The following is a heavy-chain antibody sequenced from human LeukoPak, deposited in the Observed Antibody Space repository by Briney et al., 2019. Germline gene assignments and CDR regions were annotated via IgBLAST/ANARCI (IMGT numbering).Heavy chain of an antibody. CDR1: GFTFSSYA. D-gene: IGHD3-3*01. CDR3: AKGYYDFWSGALDY. Sequence: PGGSLRLSCAASGFTFSSYAMSWVRQAPGKGLEWVSAISYSGGSTYYADSVKGRFTISRDNSKNTLYLQMNSLRAEDTAVYYCAKGYYDFWSGALDYWGQGTLVTVSS. J-gene: IGHJ4*02. V-gene: IGHV3-23*01. CDR2: ISYSGGST.